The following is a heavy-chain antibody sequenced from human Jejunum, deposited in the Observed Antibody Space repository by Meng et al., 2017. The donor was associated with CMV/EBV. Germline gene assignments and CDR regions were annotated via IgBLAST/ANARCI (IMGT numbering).Heavy chain of an antibody. CDR1: GYIFSDYY. D-gene: IGHD1-1*01. V-gene: IGHV1-46*01. J-gene: IGHJ6*02. CDR3: ARPTGPTNFYYAMDV. Sequence: GYIFSDYYMHWVRQAPGQGLEWMGRIDPTGETATYAQKFRGRVTVTRDTSTTTVYMEMTSLTSEDAAVYYCARPTGPTNFYYAMDVWGQGTAVTVSS. CDR2: IDPTGETA.